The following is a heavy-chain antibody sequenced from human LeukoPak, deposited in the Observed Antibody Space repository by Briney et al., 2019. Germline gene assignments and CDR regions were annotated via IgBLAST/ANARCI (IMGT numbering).Heavy chain of an antibody. Sequence: EGSPRLSCAASGFTVSSNYMTWVRQAPGKGLEWVSVLYRGGSTYYADSVKGRFTISRDNSKNTLYLQMNSLRAEDTAVYYCASVLAVAHLPLAFDIWGQGTVVTVSS. CDR1: GFTVSSNY. V-gene: IGHV3-53*01. CDR3: ASVLAVAHLPLAFDI. D-gene: IGHD6-19*01. J-gene: IGHJ3*02. CDR2: LYRGGST.